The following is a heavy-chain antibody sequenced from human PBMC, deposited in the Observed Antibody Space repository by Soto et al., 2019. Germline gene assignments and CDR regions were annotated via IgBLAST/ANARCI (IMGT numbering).Heavy chain of an antibody. CDR1: GFTFGDFA. D-gene: IGHD3-3*01. CDR3: TRSHYDVWGGDRFDY. CDR2: IRSKSYGETT. V-gene: IGHV3-49*03. J-gene: IGHJ4*02. Sequence: GGSLRLSCTASGFTFGDFAVTWFRRAPGKGLEWVAFIRSKSYGETTEYAGSVKGRFSISRDDSKSIAYLQMNSLETEDTAVYYCTRSHYDVWGGDRFDYWGQGTVVTVSS.